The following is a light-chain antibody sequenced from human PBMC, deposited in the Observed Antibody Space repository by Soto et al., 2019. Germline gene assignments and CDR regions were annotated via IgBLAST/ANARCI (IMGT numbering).Light chain of an antibody. CDR2: GAS. CDR3: QQYGTSPPLYT. CDR1: QSVSINY. J-gene: IGKJ2*01. V-gene: IGKV3-20*01. Sequence: EIVLTQSPGTLSLSPGERATLSCRASQSVSINYLAWYQQKPGQAPRLLVYGASSRATGIPDRFSGSGSGTDFTLTISRLVPEDFAVYYCQQYGTSPPLYTFGQGTKLEIK.